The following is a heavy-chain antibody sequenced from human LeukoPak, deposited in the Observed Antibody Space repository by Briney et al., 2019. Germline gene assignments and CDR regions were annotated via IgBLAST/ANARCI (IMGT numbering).Heavy chain of an antibody. CDR1: GFTFSSYS. Sequence: GGSLRLSCAASGFTFSSYSMNWVRQAPGKGLEWVSAISGSGGSTYYADSVKGRFTISRDNSKNTLYLQMNSLRAEDTAVYYCARSDSGNYYYFDYWGRGTLVTVSS. V-gene: IGHV3-23*01. CDR3: ARSDSGNYYYFDY. D-gene: IGHD1-26*01. J-gene: IGHJ4*02. CDR2: ISGSGGST.